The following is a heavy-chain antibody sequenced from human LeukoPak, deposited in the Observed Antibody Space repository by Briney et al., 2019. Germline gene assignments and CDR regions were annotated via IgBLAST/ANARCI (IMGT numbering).Heavy chain of an antibody. CDR3: ARVFNYYGSGSNRAYYYYYYMDV. CDR1: GGSISSGSYY. J-gene: IGHJ6*03. Sequence: SETLSLTCTVSGGSISSGSYYWSWIRQPAGKGLEWIGRIYTSGSTNYNPSLKSRVTISVDTSKNQFSLKLSSVTAADTAVYYCARVFNYYGSGSNRAYYYYYYMDVWGKGTTVTVSS. V-gene: IGHV4-61*02. CDR2: IYTSGST. D-gene: IGHD3-10*01.